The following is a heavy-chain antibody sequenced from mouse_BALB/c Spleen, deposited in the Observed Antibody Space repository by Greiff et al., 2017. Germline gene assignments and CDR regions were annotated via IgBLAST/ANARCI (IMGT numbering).Heavy chain of an antibody. CDR1: GYSFTSYW. J-gene: IGHJ2*01. Sequence: VQLQQPGPQLVRPGASVKISCKASGYSFTSYWMHWVKQRAGQGLEWIGMIDPSDSETRLNQKFKDKATLTVDKSSSTAYMQLSSPTSEDSAVYYSARRGDYAGSEYWGAGATLTVSP. D-gene: IGHD2-4*01. CDR3: ARRGDYAGSEY. CDR2: IDPSDSET. V-gene: IGHV1S126*01.